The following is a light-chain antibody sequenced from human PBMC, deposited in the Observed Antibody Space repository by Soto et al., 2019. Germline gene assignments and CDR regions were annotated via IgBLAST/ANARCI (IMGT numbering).Light chain of an antibody. CDR2: GDS. V-gene: IGLV1-40*01. Sequence: QSVLTQPPSVSGAPGQRVTISCTGSSSNIGAGYDVHWYQHLPGTAPKLLIYGDSNRPSGVPDRFSGSKSGTAASLAITGLQAEDDADYYCQSSGSSMCGYVFGSGTQLTVL. CDR3: QSSGSSMCGYV. CDR1: SSNIGAGYD. J-gene: IGLJ1*01.